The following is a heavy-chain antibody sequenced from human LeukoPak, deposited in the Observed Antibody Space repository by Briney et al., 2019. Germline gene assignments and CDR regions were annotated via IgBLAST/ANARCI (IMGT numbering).Heavy chain of an antibody. D-gene: IGHD3-22*01. CDR2: ISYDGSNK. CDR3: AKFQNYYDSSGYYYD. Sequence: GSLRLSCAASGFTFSSYAMHWVRQAPGKGLEWVAVISYDGSNKYYADSVKGRFTISRDNSKNTLYLQMNSLRAEDTAVYYCAKFQNYYDSSGYYYDWGQRTLVTVSS. V-gene: IGHV3-30*04. CDR1: GFTFSSYA. J-gene: IGHJ4*02.